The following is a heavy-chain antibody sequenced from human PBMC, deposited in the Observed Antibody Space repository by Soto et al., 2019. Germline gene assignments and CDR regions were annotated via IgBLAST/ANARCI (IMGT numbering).Heavy chain of an antibody. Sequence: QVHLLLQSGAEVKKPGSSVKVSCKASGGTPSNSAISWVRQAPGQGLEWMGGIIPVFGLVKYAQNFQRRVTITAEESTSTAYMELRSLRPEDTAVYYGAGGRIVVVGRRPYYGMDVCCQGTTVTVSS. CDR3: AGGRIVVVGRRPYYGMDV. CDR1: GGTPSNSA. CDR2: IIPVFGLV. D-gene: IGHD3-22*01. V-gene: IGHV1-69*01. J-gene: IGHJ6*02.